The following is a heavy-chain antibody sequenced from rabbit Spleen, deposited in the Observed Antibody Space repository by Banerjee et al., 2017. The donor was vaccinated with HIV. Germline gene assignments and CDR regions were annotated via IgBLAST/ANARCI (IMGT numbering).Heavy chain of an antibody. D-gene: IGHD4-1*01. CDR2: IYPGFGIT. J-gene: IGHJ4*01. V-gene: IGHV1S47*01. CDR1: GIDFSSYG. CDR3: VREVAGKFNL. Sequence: ELVESGGGLVQPGESLKLSCKASGIDFSSYGISWVRQAPGKGPEWIAYIYPGFGITNYANSVKGRFTISSDNAQNTVFLQMTSLTASDTATYFCVREVAGKFNLWGQGTLVTVS.